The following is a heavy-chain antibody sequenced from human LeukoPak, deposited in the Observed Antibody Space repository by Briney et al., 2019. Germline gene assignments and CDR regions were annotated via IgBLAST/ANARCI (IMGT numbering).Heavy chain of an antibody. CDR1: GGSISSGGYY. D-gene: IGHD3-10*01. CDR2: IYYSGST. CDR3: ARTYGSGSYYQDC. V-gene: IGHV4-31*03. Sequence: PSETLSLTCTVSGGSISSGGYYWSWIRQHPGKGLEWIGYIYYSGSTYYNPSLKSRVTISVDTSKNQFSLKLSSVTAADTAVYYCARTYGSGSYYQDCWGQGTLVTVSS. J-gene: IGHJ4*02.